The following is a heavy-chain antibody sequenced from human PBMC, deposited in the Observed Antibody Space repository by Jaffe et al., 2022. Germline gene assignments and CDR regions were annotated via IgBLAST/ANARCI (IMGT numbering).Heavy chain of an antibody. CDR2: INSDGSST. V-gene: IGHV3-74*01. CDR3: ARDHYDSSGYRGSDY. CDR1: GFTFSSYW. Sequence: EVQLVESGGGLVQPGGSLRLSCAASGFTFSSYWMHWVRQAPGKGLVWVSRINSDGSSTSYADSVKGRFTISRDNAKNTLYLQMNSLRAEDTAVYYCARDHYDSSGYRGSDYWGQGTLVTVSS. D-gene: IGHD3-22*01. J-gene: IGHJ4*02.